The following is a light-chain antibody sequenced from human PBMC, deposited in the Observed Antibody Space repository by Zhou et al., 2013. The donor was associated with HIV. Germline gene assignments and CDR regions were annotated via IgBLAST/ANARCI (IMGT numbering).Light chain of an antibody. J-gene: IGKJ1*01. CDR1: QSVNSY. Sequence: DIQMTQSPSSLSASLGDRIIITCRANQSVNSYLNWYQQVTGRAPNLLIYAASSLQGGVPSRFSGSGSGTDFTLTINSLQPEDFATYYCQQSYSTPRTFGQGTKVEFK. CDR3: QQSYSTPRT. V-gene: IGKV1-39*01. CDR2: AAS.